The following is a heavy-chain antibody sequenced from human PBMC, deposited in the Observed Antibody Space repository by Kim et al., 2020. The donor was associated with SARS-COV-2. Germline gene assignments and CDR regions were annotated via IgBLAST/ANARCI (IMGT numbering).Heavy chain of an antibody. Sequence: GGSLRLSCEASGFTFSSYSMSWVRQAPGKGLEWVSNLSNGNNPFYAASLKSRLFVTSSNTKNTPYLQLINIRVDDTTLYYCSTDREIRVLATFDY. D-gene: IGHD3-3*01. CDR1: GFTFSSYS. CDR3: STDREIRVLATFDY. CDR2: LSNGNNP. V-gene: IGHV3-48*01. J-gene: IGHJ4*01.